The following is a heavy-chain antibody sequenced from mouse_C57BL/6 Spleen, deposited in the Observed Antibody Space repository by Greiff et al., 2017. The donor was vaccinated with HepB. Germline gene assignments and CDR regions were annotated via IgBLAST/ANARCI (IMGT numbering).Heavy chain of an antibody. V-gene: IGHV1-77*01. D-gene: IGHD1-1*01. CDR3: ASRPTVVATGFDY. Sequence: QVQLQQSGAELVKPGASVKISCKASGYTFTDYYINWVKQRPGQGLEWIGKIGPGSGSTYYNEKFKGKATLTADKSSSTAYMQLSSLTSADSAVYFCASRPTVVATGFDYWGQSTTLTVSS. CDR2: IGPGSGST. J-gene: IGHJ2*01. CDR1: GYTFTDYY.